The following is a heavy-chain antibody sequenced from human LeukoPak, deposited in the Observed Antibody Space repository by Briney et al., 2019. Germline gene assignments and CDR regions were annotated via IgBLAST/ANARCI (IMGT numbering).Heavy chain of an antibody. V-gene: IGHV3-48*02. D-gene: IGHD2-15*01. CDR3: ARRYCSGGSCYFDY. CDR2: ISSSSSTI. CDR1: GFTFSSYS. Sequence: GGSLRLSCAASGFTFSSYSMNWVRQAPGKGLEWVSYISSSSSTIYYADSVKGRFTISRDNVKNSLYLQMNSLRDEDTAVYYCARRYCSGGSCYFDYWGQGTLVTVSS. J-gene: IGHJ4*02.